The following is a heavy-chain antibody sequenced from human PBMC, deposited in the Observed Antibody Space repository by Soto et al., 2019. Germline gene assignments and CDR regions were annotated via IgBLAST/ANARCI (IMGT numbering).Heavy chain of an antibody. V-gene: IGHV1-18*01. Sequence: GASVKVSCKASGYTFTSYGISWVRQAPGQGLEWMGWINAYNGNTNYAQKLQVRVTMTTDTSTSTAYMELRSLRSYDTAVYYCARDVGYGLIDYWGQGTLVTVSS. D-gene: IGHD5-18*01. CDR3: ARDVGYGLIDY. CDR2: INAYNGNT. J-gene: IGHJ4*02. CDR1: GYTFTSYG.